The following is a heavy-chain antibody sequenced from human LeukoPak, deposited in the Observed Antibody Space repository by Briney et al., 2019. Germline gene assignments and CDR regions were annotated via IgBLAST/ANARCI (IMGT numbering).Heavy chain of an antibody. CDR2: ISAYNGNT. CDR1: GYTFTSYG. Sequence: ASVKVSCKASGYTFTSYGISWVRQAPGQGLEWMGWISAYNGNTNYAQKLQGRVTMTRDTSISTAYMELSRLRSDDTAVYYCARGSTYYYDINYWGQGTLVTVSS. CDR3: ARGSTYYYDINY. V-gene: IGHV1-18*01. J-gene: IGHJ4*02. D-gene: IGHD3-22*01.